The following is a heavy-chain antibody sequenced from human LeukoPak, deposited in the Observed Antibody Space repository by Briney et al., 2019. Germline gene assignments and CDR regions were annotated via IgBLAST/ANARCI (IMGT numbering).Heavy chain of an antibody. Sequence: GGSLRLSCAASGFTFSDYYMSWIRQAPGKGLEWVSYISSSGTSIYYADSVKGRFTLSRDNAKNSLYLQMNSLRAEDTAVYYCARRLTGRYILTGYYNDYWGQGTLVTVSS. CDR1: GFTFSDYY. CDR2: ISSSGTSI. D-gene: IGHD3-9*01. J-gene: IGHJ4*02. V-gene: IGHV3-11*01. CDR3: ARRLTGRYILTGYYNDY.